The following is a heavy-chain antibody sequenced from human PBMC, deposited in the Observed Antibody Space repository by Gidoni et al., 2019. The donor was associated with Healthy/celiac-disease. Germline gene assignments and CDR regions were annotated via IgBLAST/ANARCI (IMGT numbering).Heavy chain of an antibody. CDR1: GGPISSSSYY. CDR2: IYYSGST. V-gene: IGHV4-39*01. Sequence: QLQLQESGPGLVKPSETLSLTCTVPGGPISSSSYYWGWIRQPPGKGLEWIGRIYYSGSTYYNPSLKSRVTISVDTSKNQFSLKLSSVTAADTAVYYCARHKRDIAVAGYWGQGTLVTVSS. CDR3: ARHKRDIAVAGY. J-gene: IGHJ4*02. D-gene: IGHD6-19*01.